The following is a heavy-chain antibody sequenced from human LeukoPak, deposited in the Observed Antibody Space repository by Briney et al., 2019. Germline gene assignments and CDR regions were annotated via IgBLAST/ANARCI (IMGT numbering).Heavy chain of an antibody. J-gene: IGHJ4*02. V-gene: IGHV3-30*01. CDR3: AREEESPYCSSTSCVGYFDY. D-gene: IGHD2-2*01. CDR1: GFTFSSYA. CDR2: ISYDGSNK. Sequence: GGSLRLSCAASGFTFSSYAMHGVREAPGEGHEWGAVISYDGSNKYYADSVKGRFTISRDNSKNTLYLQMNSLRAEDTAVYYCAREEESPYCSSTSCVGYFDYWGQGTLVTVSS.